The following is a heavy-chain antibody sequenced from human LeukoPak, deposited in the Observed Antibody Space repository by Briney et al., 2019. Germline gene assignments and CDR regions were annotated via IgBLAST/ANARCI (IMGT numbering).Heavy chain of an antibody. CDR1: GGSISSYY. V-gene: IGHV4-59*01. CDR3: ARDRGITIFGVAPRPYNWFDP. Sequence: SETLSLTCTVSGGSISSYYWSWIRQPPGKGLEWIGHIYYSGSTNYNPSLKSRVTISVDTSKNQFSLKLSSVTAADTAVYYCARDRGITIFGVAPRPYNWFDPWGQGTLVTVSS. J-gene: IGHJ5*02. CDR2: IYYSGST. D-gene: IGHD3-3*01.